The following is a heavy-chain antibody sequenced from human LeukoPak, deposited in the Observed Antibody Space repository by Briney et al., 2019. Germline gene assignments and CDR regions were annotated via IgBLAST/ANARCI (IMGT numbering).Heavy chain of an antibody. CDR1: GLTVSSNY. J-gene: IGHJ3*02. D-gene: IGHD2-8*02. CDR3: AREDPGHWSRRAFDI. V-gene: IGHV3-53*01. Sequence: PGGSLRLSCSASGLTVSSNYMSWVRQAPGKGLEWVSVIYGGGSAYYTASVKGRFTISADTSKNQFYLQINSLSAEDTAVYYCAREDPGHWSRRAFDIWGQGTVVTV. CDR2: IYGGGSA.